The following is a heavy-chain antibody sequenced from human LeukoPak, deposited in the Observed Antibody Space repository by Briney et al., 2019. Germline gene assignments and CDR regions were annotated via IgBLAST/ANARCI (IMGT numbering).Heavy chain of an antibody. CDR2: IYHSGST. J-gene: IGHJ4*02. V-gene: IGHV4-4*02. CDR3: AREAITMVRGVLSHHHDY. CDR1: GGSISSSNW. D-gene: IGHD3-10*01. Sequence: SETLSLTCAVSGGSISSSNWWSWVRQPPGKGLEWIGEIYHSGSTNYNPSLKSRVTISVDKSNNQFSLKMSSVTAADTAVYYCAREAITMVRGVLSHHHDYWGQGTLVTVSS.